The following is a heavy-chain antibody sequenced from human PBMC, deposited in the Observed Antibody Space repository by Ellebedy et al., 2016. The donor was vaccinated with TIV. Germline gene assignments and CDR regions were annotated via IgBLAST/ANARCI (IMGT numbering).Heavy chain of an antibody. V-gene: IGHV3-48*04. CDR2: ISSRGSNK. CDR3: ARSPATPYYYYGMEV. CDR1: GFSFRYYG. Sequence: PGGSLRLSCAASGFSFRYYGMHWVRQAPGKGLEWVSYISSRGSNKHYADSVKGRFTISRDNAKNSLYLQMNSLRAEDTAIYYCARSPATPYYYYGMEVWGQGTTVTVSS. D-gene: IGHD2-15*01. J-gene: IGHJ6*02.